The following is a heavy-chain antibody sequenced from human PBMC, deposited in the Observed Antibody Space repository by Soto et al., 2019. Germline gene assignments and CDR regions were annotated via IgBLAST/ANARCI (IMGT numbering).Heavy chain of an antibody. CDR2: ITSRSTYI. CDR3: ARGGEGGGDF. Sequence: VQLVESGGGLVKPGGSLRLSCAASGFTFHDSTMNWVRQAPGKGLEWVSSITSRSTYIYYADSVKGRFTISRDNANNSLYLQMTSLGVDDTAVYYSARGGEGGGDFWGQGVLVTVSS. D-gene: IGHD3-16*01. J-gene: IGHJ4*02. CDR1: GFTFHDST. V-gene: IGHV3-21*02.